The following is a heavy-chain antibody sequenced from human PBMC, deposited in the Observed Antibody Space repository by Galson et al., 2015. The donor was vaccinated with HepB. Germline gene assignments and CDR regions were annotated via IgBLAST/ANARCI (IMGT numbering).Heavy chain of an antibody. CDR2: ISYDGSNK. CDR1: GFTFSSYA. J-gene: IGHJ6*02. CDR3: VRDIDLTYYGSGSYYYYGMDV. D-gene: IGHD3-10*01. V-gene: IGHV3-30*04. Sequence: SLRLSCAASGFTFSSYAMHWVRQAPGKGLEWVAVISYDGSNKYYADSVKGRFTISRDNSKNTLYLQMNSLRAEDTAVYYCVRDIDLTYYGSGSYYYYGMDVWGQGTTVTVSS.